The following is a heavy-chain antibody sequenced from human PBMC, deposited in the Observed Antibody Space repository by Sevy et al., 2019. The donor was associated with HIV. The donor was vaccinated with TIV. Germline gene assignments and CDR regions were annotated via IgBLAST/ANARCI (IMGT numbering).Heavy chain of an antibody. CDR3: ARDHLYYDILTGYTRTFDY. Sequence: SETLSLTCTVSGGSVSSGSYYWSWIRQPPGKGLEWIGYIYYSGSTNYNPSLKSRVTISVDTSKNQFSQKLSSVTAADTAVYYCARDHLYYDILTGYTRTFDYWGQGTLVTVSS. V-gene: IGHV4-61*01. CDR2: IYYSGST. J-gene: IGHJ4*02. CDR1: GGSVSSGSYY. D-gene: IGHD3-9*01.